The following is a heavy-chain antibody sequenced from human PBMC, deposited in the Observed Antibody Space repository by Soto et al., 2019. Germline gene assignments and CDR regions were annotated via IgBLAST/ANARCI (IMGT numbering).Heavy chain of an antibody. D-gene: IGHD2-2*01. CDR1: GFTFSTYA. CDR3: AKNYQFDS. J-gene: IGHJ4*02. CDR2: IHSSGVT. V-gene: IGHV3-23*01. Sequence: EVQLLESGGNLVQPGGSLRLSCATSGFTFSTYAMSWVRQAPGKGLDWVSSIHSSGVTYYAASVKGRFTSSRENSKNTLYLQLNSLRAEDTAIYYCAKNYQFDSWGQGTRVTGSS.